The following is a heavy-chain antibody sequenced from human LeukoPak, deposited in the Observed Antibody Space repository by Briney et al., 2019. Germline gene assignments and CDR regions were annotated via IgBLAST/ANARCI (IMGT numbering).Heavy chain of an antibody. Sequence: PGGSLRLSCAASGFTVSSNYMSWVRQAPGKGLEWVSAISGSGGSTYYADSVKGRFTISRDNSKNTLYLQMNSLRAEDTAVYYCARDRHYDFWSGYYSLGYWGQGTLVTVSS. V-gene: IGHV3-23*01. CDR1: GFTVSSNY. CDR2: ISGSGGST. CDR3: ARDRHYDFWSGYYSLGY. J-gene: IGHJ4*02. D-gene: IGHD3-3*01.